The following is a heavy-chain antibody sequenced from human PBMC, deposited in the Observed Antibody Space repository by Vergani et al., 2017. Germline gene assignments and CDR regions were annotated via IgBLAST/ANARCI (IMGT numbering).Heavy chain of an antibody. D-gene: IGHD1-26*01. J-gene: IGHJ4*02. V-gene: IGHV3-33*01. CDR2: IWYDGSNK. CDR1: GFTFSSYG. Sequence: QVQLVESGGGVVQPGRSLRLSCAASGFTFSSYGMHWVRQAPGTGLEWVAVIWYDGSNKYYADSVKGRFTISRDNSKNTLYLQMNSLRAEDTAVYYCARDWEDYSGSYQESDYWGQGTLVTVSS. CDR3: ARDWEDYSGSYQESDY.